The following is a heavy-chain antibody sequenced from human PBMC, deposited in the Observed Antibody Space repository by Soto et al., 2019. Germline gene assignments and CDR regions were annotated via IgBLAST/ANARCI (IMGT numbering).Heavy chain of an antibody. CDR3: AREYGGNSLDAFDI. CDR2: ISSSSSTI. D-gene: IGHD2-21*02. Sequence: GGSLRLSCAASGFTFSSYSMNWVRQAPGKGLEWVSSISSSSSTIYYADSVKGRFTISRDNAKNSLYLQMNSLRDEDTAVYYCAREYGGNSLDAFDIWGQGTMVTVSS. V-gene: IGHV3-48*02. J-gene: IGHJ3*02. CDR1: GFTFSSYS.